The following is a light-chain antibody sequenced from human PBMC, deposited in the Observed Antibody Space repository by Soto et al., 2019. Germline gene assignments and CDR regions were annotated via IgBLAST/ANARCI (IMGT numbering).Light chain of an antibody. V-gene: IGKV1-5*01. CDR3: QQYNRDST. CDR1: QTIGRW. CDR2: DAS. J-gene: IGKJ1*01. Sequence: DIQMTQSPSALSASVGDRVTITCRASQTIGRWLAWYQQKPGKAPKLLIYDASSLEKGVSATFSGSGSGTEFTLTISSLQSDDFATYYCQQYNRDSTFGQGTKWIS.